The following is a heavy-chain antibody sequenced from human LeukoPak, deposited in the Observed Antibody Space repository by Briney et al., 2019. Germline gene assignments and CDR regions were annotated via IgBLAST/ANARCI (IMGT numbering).Heavy chain of an antibody. Sequence: PSETLSLTCTVSGGSISSGDYYWSWIRQPPGKGLEWIGYIYYSGSTYYNPSLKSRVTISVDTSKNQFSLKLSSVTAADTAAYYCAREPSYDFWSGTHNWFDPWGQGTLVTVSS. CDR1: GGSISSGDYY. D-gene: IGHD3-3*01. V-gene: IGHV4-30-4*08. CDR3: AREPSYDFWSGTHNWFDP. CDR2: IYYSGST. J-gene: IGHJ5*02.